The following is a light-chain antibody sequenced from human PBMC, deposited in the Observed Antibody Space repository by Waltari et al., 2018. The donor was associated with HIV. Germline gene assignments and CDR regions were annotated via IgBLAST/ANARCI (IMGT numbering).Light chain of an antibody. J-gene: IGKJ4*01. V-gene: IGKV1-13*02. CDR3: QQFNSYPLT. CDR1: QGISSA. CDR2: DAF. Sequence: AMQLTQSPSSLSPSVGDRVTSTCRASQGISSALARYQQKPGKAPKLLIYDAFSLESGVPSRFSGSGSGTDFTLTISSLQPEDFATYYCQQFNSYPLTFGGGTKVEIK.